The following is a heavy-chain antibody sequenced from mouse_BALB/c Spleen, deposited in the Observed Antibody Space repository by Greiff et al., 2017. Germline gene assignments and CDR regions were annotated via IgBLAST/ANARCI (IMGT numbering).Heavy chain of an antibody. J-gene: IGHJ1*01. Sequence: EVKVVESGGGLVKPGGSLKLSCAASGFTFSDYYMYWVRQTPEKRLEWVATISDGGSYTYYPDSVKGRFTISRDNAKNNLYLQMSSLKSEDTAMYYCARDRGPSPDGYYGFWYFDVWGAGTTVTVSS. V-gene: IGHV5-4*02. CDR1: GFTFSDYY. CDR3: ARDRGPSPDGYYGFWYFDV. CDR2: ISDGGSYT. D-gene: IGHD2-3*01.